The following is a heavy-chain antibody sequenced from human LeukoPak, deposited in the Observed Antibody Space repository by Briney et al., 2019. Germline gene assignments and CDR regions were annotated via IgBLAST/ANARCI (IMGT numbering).Heavy chain of an antibody. Sequence: ASVKVSCKASGYTFTSFYMYWVRQAPGQGLEWMGIINPSGGSTSYAQKFQGRLTMTRDTSTSTVYMELSSLRSEDTAVYYCARGAGYYGSSASIDYWGQGTLVTVSS. V-gene: IGHV1-46*01. CDR2: INPSGGST. CDR3: ARGAGYYGSSASIDY. CDR1: GYTFTSFY. D-gene: IGHD3-22*01. J-gene: IGHJ4*02.